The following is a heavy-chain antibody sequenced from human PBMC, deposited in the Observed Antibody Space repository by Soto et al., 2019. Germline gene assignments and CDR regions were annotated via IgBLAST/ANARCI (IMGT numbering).Heavy chain of an antibody. CDR3: ARGAVAGLYFFDY. CDR1: GFTPSTYD. CDR2: TSSSSAAI. D-gene: IGHD6-19*01. J-gene: IGHJ4*02. V-gene: IGHV3-48*02. Sequence: EVQLVESGGGLVQPGGSLRLSCAASGFTPSTYDMNWVRQAPGKGLQWVSHTSSSSAAIVYADSVKGRITISRDNAKNSLYLQMNSLRDEDTAVYYCARGAVAGLYFFDYWGQGILVTVSS.